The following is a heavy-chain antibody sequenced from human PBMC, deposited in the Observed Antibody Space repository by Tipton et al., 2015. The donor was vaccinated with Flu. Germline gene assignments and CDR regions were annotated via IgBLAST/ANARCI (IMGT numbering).Heavy chain of an antibody. CDR1: GFTFSSYA. J-gene: IGHJ3*02. Sequence: LSLTCAASGFTFSSYAMHWVRQAPGKGLEYVSAISSNGGSTYYADSVKGRSTISRDNSKNTLYLQMGSLRAEDMAVYYCARDPSMAPYAFDIWGQGTMVTVSS. V-gene: IGHV3-64*02. CDR2: ISSNGGST. D-gene: IGHD2-2*01. CDR3: ARDPSMAPYAFDI.